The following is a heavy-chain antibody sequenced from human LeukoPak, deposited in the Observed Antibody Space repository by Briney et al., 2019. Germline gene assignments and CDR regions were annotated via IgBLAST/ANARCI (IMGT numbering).Heavy chain of an antibody. D-gene: IGHD4-23*01. CDR2: INPSGGST. V-gene: IGHV1-46*01. CDR3: ARTYGGPDPRGYFDY. J-gene: IGHJ4*02. Sequence: ASVTVSCKASGYTFTSYYMHWVRQAPGQGLEWMGIINPSGGSTSYAQKFQGRVTMTRDTSTSTVYMELSSLRSEDTAVYYCARTYGGPDPRGYFDYWGQGTLVTVSS. CDR1: GYTFTSYY.